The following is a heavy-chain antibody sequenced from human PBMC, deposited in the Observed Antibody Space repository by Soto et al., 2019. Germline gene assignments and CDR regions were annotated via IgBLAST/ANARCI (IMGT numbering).Heavy chain of an antibody. D-gene: IGHD2-8*02. V-gene: IGHV3-23*01. Sequence: EVQLLESGGGLAQPGGSLRLSCGASGISFSSYAMSWVRQAPGKGLEWVSASSGSGGSTYYADSVKGRFTISRDNSKHKLYLQGNSLSTEDTAVYYCATVDRGHVGKYCFDSWGQGALVTVSS. CDR2: SSGSGGST. J-gene: IGHJ4*02. CDR3: ATVDRGHVGKYCFDS. CDR1: GISFSSYA.